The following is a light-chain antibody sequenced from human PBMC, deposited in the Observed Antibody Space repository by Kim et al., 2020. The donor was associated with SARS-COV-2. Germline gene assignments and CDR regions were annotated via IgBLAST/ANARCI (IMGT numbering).Light chain of an antibody. CDR1: SSDGGSYNL. V-gene: IGLV2-23*02. CDR3: CSYAGSRRV. CDR2: EVS. J-gene: IGLJ2*01. Sequence: PGQSITISCTGTSSDGGSYNLVSWYHQHPGKAPKLMIYEVSKRPSGVSNRFSGSKSGNTASLTISGLQAEDEADYYCCSYAGSRRVFGGGTQLTVL.